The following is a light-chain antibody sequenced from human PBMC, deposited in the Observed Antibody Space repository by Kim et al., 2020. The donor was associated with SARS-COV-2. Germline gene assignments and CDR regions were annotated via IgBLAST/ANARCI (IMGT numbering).Light chain of an antibody. J-gene: IGKJ1*01. Sequence: ENVLTQSPGTPSLSPGERATLSCRASQSVNGGHLSWYQQKPGQAPRLLIYGAFSRATGTPDRFSGSGSGTDFTLTISRLEPEDFAVYYCQQHGISPWTFGQGTKVDIK. CDR2: GAF. V-gene: IGKV3-20*01. CDR1: QSVNGGH. CDR3: QQHGISPWT.